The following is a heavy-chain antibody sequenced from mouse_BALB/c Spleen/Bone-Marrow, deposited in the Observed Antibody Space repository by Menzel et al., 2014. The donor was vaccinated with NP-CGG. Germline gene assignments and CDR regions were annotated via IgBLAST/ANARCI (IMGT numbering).Heavy chain of an antibody. CDR1: GYTFTSYR. CDR2: IYPGSGRT. D-gene: IGHD1-1*01. CDR3: TITTTASYAMDY. Sequence: LQQSGSELVRPGASVKLSCKASGYTFTSYRLHWVKQRPGQGPEWIGNIYPGSGRTNYDEKFKSKATLTVDTSSSTAYMQLSSMTSEDSAVYFRTITTTASYAMDYWGQVTSGTVS. J-gene: IGHJ4*01. V-gene: IGHV1S22*01.